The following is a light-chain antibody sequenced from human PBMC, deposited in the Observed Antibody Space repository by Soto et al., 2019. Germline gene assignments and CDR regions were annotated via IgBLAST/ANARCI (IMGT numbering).Light chain of an antibody. CDR1: SSTIGRYT. V-gene: IGLV1-44*01. Sequence: QSVLTQPPSASGTPGQRVTISCSGSSSTIGRYTVDWYQQLPGTAPKLLIYTNNQRPSGVPDRFSGSKSGTSASLAISGLQSEDEADYFRAAWDDSLNTPVFGTGTKVTVL. CDR2: TNN. J-gene: IGLJ1*01. CDR3: AAWDDSLNTPV.